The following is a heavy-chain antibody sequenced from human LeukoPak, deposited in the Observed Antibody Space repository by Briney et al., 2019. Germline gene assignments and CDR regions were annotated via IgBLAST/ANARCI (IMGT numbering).Heavy chain of an antibody. CDR1: GFTFSSYA. CDR2: ISYDGSNK. CDR3: ATGGRLPFDY. D-gene: IGHD1-14*01. V-gene: IGHV3-30-3*01. J-gene: IGHJ4*02. Sequence: GGSLRLSCAASGFTFSSYAMHWVRQAPGKGLEWVAVISYDGSNKYYADSVKGRFTISRDNSKNTLYLQMNSLRAEDTAVYYCATGGRLPFDYWGQGTLVTVSS.